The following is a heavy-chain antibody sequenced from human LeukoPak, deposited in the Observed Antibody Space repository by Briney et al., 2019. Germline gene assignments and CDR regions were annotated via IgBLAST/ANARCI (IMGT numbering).Heavy chain of an antibody. V-gene: IGHV4-59*08. J-gene: IGHJ4*02. D-gene: IGHD1-26*01. Sequence: PSETLSLTCTVSGGSMSSYYWSWIRQPPGKGLEWIGYIFYTGSTNYNPSLKSRVTLSVDTSKNQFPLKLGSVTAADTAVYYCARQPYMLGAYYFDYWGQGTLVSVSS. CDR1: GGSMSSYY. CDR3: ARQPYMLGAYYFDY. CDR2: IFYTGST.